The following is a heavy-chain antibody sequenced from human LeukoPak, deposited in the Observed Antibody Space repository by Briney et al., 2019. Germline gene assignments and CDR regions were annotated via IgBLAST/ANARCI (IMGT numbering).Heavy chain of an antibody. CDR3: AFPVREPQL. V-gene: IGHV3-7*01. J-gene: IGHJ1*01. CDR2: IGNDGSDK. Sequence: SGGSLRLSCTVSGFPFSTYYMGWLRQTAGKGLVWVAMIGNDGSDKYYVGSLKGRFTISRDNAKNSLFLQMSSLTAEDTALYYCAFPVREPQLWGRGTLVTVSS. D-gene: IGHD3-10*01. CDR1: GFPFSTYY.